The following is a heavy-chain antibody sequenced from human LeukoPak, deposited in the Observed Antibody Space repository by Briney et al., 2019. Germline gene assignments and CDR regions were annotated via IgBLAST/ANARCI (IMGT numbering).Heavy chain of an antibody. D-gene: IGHD3-3*01. J-gene: IGHJ5*02. CDR3: ARSYDFWSGYYGNWFDP. CDR1: GYTFTSYG. Sequence: GASVKVSCKASGYTFTSYGISWVRQAPGQGLEWMGWISAYNGNTNYAQKLQGRVTMTTDTSTSTAYMELRGLRSDDTAVYYCARSYDFWSGYYGNWFDPWGQGTLVTVSS. V-gene: IGHV1-18*01. CDR2: ISAYNGNT.